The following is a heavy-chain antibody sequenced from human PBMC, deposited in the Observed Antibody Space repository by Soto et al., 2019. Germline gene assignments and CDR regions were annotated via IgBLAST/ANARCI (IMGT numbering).Heavy chain of an antibody. CDR3: ARDGYSSGWYWFDP. CDR1: GYTFTSYA. Sequence: ASVKVSCKASGYTFTSYAMHWVRQAPRQRLEWMGWINAGNGNTKYSQKFQGRVTITRDTSASTAYMELSSLRSEDTAVYYCARDGYSSGWYWFDPWGQGTLVTVSS. V-gene: IGHV1-3*01. CDR2: INAGNGNT. J-gene: IGHJ5*02. D-gene: IGHD6-19*01.